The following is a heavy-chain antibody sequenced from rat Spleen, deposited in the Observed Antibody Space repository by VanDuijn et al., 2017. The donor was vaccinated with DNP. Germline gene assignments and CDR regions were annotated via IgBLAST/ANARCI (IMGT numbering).Heavy chain of an antibody. D-gene: IGHD2-1*01. Sequence: QVQLQESGPGLVQPSQTLSLTCTVSGFSLTSYGVSWVRQPPGKGLEWIAAISSGGNTYFNPLLTSRLSIRRDTSTNQIFLKMNSLQIEDTAIYFCTRDLKRYFDYWGQGVMVTVPS. J-gene: IGHJ2*01. CDR3: TRDLKRYFDY. CDR1: GFSLTSYG. CDR2: ISSGGNT. V-gene: IGHV2S12*01.